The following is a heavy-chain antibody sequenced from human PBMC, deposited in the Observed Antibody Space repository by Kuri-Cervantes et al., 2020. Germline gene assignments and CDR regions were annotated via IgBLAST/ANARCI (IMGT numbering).Heavy chain of an antibody. J-gene: IGHJ4*01. CDR1: GFTFSSYG. D-gene: IGHD4-11*01. V-gene: IGHV3-30*18. CDR2: ISYDGSNK. Sequence: GESLKISCAASGFTFSSYGMHWVRQAPGKGLEWVAVISYDGSNKYYADSVKGRFTISRDNSKNTLYLQMNSLRAEDTAVYCCAKDGSYSNNLADFDYWGQGTLVTVSS. CDR3: AKDGSYSNNLADFDY.